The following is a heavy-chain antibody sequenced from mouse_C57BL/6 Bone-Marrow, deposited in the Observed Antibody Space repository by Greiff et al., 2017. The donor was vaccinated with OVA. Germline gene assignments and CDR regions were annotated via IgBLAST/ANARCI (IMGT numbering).Heavy chain of an antibody. CDR1: GYTFTSYW. J-gene: IGHJ4*01. V-gene: IGHV1-55*01. D-gene: IGHD2-4*01. Sequence: QVHVKQPGAELVKPGASVKMSCKASGYTFTSYWITWVKQRPGQGLEWIGDIYPGSGSTNYNEKFKSKATLTVDTSSSTAYMQLSSLTSEDSAVYYCARDYDYDDAMDYWGQGTSVTVSS. CDR3: ARDYDYDDAMDY. CDR2: IYPGSGST.